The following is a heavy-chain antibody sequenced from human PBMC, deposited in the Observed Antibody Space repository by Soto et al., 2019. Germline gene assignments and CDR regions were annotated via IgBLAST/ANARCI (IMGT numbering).Heavy chain of an antibody. J-gene: IGHJ3*02. Sequence: QVQLVQSGTEVKKPGASVKVSCKTSGYTFAIYYIHWVRQAPGQGLEWMGIINPSGGGTNYAQKFQGRVTMTSDTSTSTLYMELSSLRSEDTAVYYCARDVVSTTGWAFDTWGQGTVVTVSS. CDR3: ARDVVSTTGWAFDT. CDR2: INPSGGGT. D-gene: IGHD2-15*01. CDR1: GYTFAIYY. V-gene: IGHV1-46*03.